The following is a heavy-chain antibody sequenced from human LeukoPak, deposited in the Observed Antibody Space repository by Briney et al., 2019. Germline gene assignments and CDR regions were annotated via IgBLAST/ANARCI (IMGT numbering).Heavy chain of an antibody. J-gene: IGHJ5*02. CDR3: ARVCGVVTGLINWFDP. CDR2: INHSGST. D-gene: IGHD2-21*02. CDR1: GGSFSGYY. V-gene: IGHV4-34*01. Sequence: SETLSLTCAVYGGSFSGYYWSWIRQPPGKGLEWIGEINHSGSTHYNPSLKSRVTILVDTPKNQFALKLSSVTAADTAVYYCARVCGVVTGLINWFDPWGQGTLVTVSS.